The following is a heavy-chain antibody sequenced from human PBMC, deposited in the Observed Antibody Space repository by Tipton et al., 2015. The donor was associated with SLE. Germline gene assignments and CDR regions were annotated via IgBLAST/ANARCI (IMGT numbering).Heavy chain of an antibody. V-gene: IGHV4-59*01. Sequence: GSLRLSCTVSGGSITTYYWSWIRQPPGKGLQWIGYIHYSGSTNYNPSLKSRVTISVDTSKNQFSLKLSSVSAADTAVYYCARFEFYYYYGMDVWGQGTTVTVSS. J-gene: IGHJ6*02. CDR2: IHYSGST. CDR3: ARFEFYYYYGMDV. CDR1: GGSITTYY.